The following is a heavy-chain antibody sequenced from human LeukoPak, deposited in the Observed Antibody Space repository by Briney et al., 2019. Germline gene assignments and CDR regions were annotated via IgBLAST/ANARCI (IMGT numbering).Heavy chain of an antibody. Sequence: SETLSLTCAVYGGSFSGYYWSWIRQPPRKGLEWIGEINHSGSTNYNPSLKSRVTISVDTSKNQFSLRLSSVTAADTAVYYCARDRAWYSSGFDPWGQGTLVTVSS. V-gene: IGHV4-34*01. CDR2: INHSGST. CDR3: ARDRAWYSSGFDP. CDR1: GGSFSGYY. D-gene: IGHD6-19*01. J-gene: IGHJ5*02.